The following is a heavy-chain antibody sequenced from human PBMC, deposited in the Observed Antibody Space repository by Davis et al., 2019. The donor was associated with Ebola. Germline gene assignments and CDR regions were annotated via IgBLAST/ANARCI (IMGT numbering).Heavy chain of an antibody. CDR1: GGSLSGYY. CDR2: IYSGGST. CDR3: ARLGVVPAAMPASNGY. D-gene: IGHD2-2*01. Sequence: ETLSLTCAVHGGSLSGYYWSWVRQAPGKGLEWVSVIYSGGSTYYADSVKGRFTISRDNSKNTLYLQMNSLRAEDTAVYYCARLGVVPAAMPASNGYWGQGTLVTVSS. J-gene: IGHJ4*02. V-gene: IGHV3-66*01.